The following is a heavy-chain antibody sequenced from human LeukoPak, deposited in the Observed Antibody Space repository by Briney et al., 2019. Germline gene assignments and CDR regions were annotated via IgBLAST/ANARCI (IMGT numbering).Heavy chain of an antibody. V-gene: IGHV3-74*01. CDR3: ARVTAYYGSGISDY. CDR1: GFTFSSYW. CDR2: INSDGSST. J-gene: IGHJ4*02. Sequence: GGSLRLSCAASGFTFSSYWMHWVRQAPGKGLVWVSRINSDGSSTSYADSMKGRFTISRDNAKNTLYLQMNSLRAEDTAVYYCARVTAYYGSGISDYWGQGTLVTVSS. D-gene: IGHD3-10*01.